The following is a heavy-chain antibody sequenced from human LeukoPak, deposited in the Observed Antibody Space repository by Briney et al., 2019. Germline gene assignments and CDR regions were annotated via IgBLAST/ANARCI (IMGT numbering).Heavy chain of an antibody. CDR3: ARAGFAYYDAFDI. D-gene: IGHD2-8*01. CDR1: GYTFTSYD. CDR2: MNPNSGNT. Sequence: ASVKVSCKASGYTFTSYDINWVRQATGQGLEWTGWMNPNSGNTGYAQKFQGRVTMTRNTSISTAYMELSSLRSEDTAVYYCARAGFAYYDAFDIWGQGTMVTVSS. V-gene: IGHV1-8*01. J-gene: IGHJ3*02.